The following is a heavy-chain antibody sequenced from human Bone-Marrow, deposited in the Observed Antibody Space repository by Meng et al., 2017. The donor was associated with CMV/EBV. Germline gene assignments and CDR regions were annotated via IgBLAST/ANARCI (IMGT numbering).Heavy chain of an antibody. J-gene: IGHJ4*02. CDR2: ISYDGSNK. CDR1: GFTFSSYA. D-gene: IGHD1-26*01. V-gene: IGHV3-30-3*01. CDR3: ARDGTGSYSRFDY. Sequence: GESLKISCAASGFTFSSYAMHWVRQAPGKGLEWLAVISYDGSNKYYADSVKGRFTISRDNSKNTLYLQMNSLRAEDTAVYYCARDGTGSYSRFDYWGQGTLVTVSS.